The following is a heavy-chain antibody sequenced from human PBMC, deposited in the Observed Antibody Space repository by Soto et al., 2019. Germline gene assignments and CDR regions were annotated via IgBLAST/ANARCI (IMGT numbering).Heavy chain of an antibody. CDR1: GGSISSSSYY. D-gene: IGHD2-2*01. J-gene: IGHJ4*02. CDR3: ARHQTTRYCSSTSCYLRRGLVDY. CDR2: IYYSGST. Sequence: QLQLQESGPGLVKPSETLSLTCTVSGGSISSSSYYWGWIRQPPGKGLEWIGSIYYSGSTYYNPSLKSRVTISVDTSKNQFSLKLSSVTAADTVVYYCARHQTTRYCSSTSCYLRRGLVDYWGQGTLVTVSS. V-gene: IGHV4-39*01.